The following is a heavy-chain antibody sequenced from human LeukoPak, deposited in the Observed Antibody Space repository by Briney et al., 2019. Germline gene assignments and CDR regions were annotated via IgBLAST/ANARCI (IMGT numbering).Heavy chain of an antibody. D-gene: IGHD2-15*01. V-gene: IGHV3-21*01. Sequence: GGSLRLSFATSGFTFSSYSMNWVRQAPGRGLGWVSSISSSSSYIYYADSVKGRFTISRHNAKNSLYLQMNSLRAEDTAVYYCAREVLGYCSGGSCYSGGDYWGQGTLVTVFS. CDR2: ISSSSSYI. CDR1: GFTFSSYS. J-gene: IGHJ4*02. CDR3: AREVLGYCSGGSCYSGGDY.